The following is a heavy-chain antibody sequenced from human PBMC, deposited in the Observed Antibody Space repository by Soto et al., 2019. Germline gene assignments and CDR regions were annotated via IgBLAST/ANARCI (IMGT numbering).Heavy chain of an antibody. J-gene: IGHJ5*02. D-gene: IGHD2-2*01. CDR1: GGSFSGYY. CDR3: ARGQLRRNIVVVPAAIFGWFDP. V-gene: IGHV4-34*01. CDR2: INHSGST. Sequence: QVQLQQWGAGLLKPSETLSLTCAVYGGSFSGYYWSWIRQPPGKGLEWIGEINHSGSTNYKPSLKSRVTISVDTTKNRVSLRLSSVTAADTAVYYCARGQLRRNIVVVPAAIFGWFDPWGQGTLVTVSS.